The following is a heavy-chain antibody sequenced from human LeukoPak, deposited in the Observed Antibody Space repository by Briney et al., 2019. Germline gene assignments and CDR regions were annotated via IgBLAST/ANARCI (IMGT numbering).Heavy chain of an antibody. J-gene: IGHJ4*02. CDR2: ISSSSTYL. D-gene: IGHD4-23*01. CDR3: ASQHDYSGNSVY. Sequence: GSLRLSCAASGFTFSSYNMIWVRQAPGKGLEWVSSISSSSTYLYYADSLKGRFTISRDNAKNSLYLQMNSLRAEDTAVYFCASQHDYSGNSVYWGQGTLVTVSS. CDR1: GFTFSSYN. V-gene: IGHV3-21*01.